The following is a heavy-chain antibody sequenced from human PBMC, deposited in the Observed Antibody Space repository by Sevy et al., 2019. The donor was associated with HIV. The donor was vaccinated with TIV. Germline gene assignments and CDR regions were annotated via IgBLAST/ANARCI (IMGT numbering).Heavy chain of an antibody. D-gene: IGHD6-6*01. J-gene: IGHJ5*02. CDR1: GGSISSYY. CDR3: ARDSSSSKRGINWFDP. CDR2: IYYSGST. Sequence: SETLSLTCTVSGGSISSYYWSWIRQPPGKGLEWIGYIYYSGSTNYNPSLKSRVTISVDTSKNQFSLKLSSVTAAETAVYYWARDSSSSKRGINWFDPWGQGTLVTVSS. V-gene: IGHV4-59*01.